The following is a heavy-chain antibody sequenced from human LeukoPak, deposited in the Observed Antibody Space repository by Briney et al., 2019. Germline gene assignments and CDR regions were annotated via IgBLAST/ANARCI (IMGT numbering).Heavy chain of an antibody. CDR2: IYYSGST. Sequence: PSETLSLTCTVSGGSISSSSYYWGWIRQPPGKGLEWIGSIYYSGSTYYNPSLKSRVTISVDTSKNQFSLKLRSVTAADTAVYYCAGDLGYCSGGSCYSVGVFDYWGQGTLVTVSS. J-gene: IGHJ4*02. CDR3: AGDLGYCSGGSCYSVGVFDY. V-gene: IGHV4-39*07. CDR1: GGSISSSSYY. D-gene: IGHD2-15*01.